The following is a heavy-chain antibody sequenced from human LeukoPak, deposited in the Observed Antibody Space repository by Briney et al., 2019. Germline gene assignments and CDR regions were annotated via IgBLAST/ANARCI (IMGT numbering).Heavy chain of an antibody. CDR3: ARGSGIVGATFDY. V-gene: IGHV4-59*01. J-gene: IGHJ4*02. Sequence: PSETLSLTCAVYGGSFSGYYWSWIRQPPGKGLEWIGYIYYSGSTNYNPSLKSRVTISVDTSKNQFSLKLSSVTAADTAVYYCARGSGIVGATFDYWGQGTLVTVSS. D-gene: IGHD1-26*01. CDR2: IYYSGST. CDR1: GGSFSGYY.